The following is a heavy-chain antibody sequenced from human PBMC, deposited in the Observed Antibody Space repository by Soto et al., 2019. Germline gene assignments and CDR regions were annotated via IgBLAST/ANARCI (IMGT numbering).Heavy chain of an antibody. D-gene: IGHD2-8*01. V-gene: IGHV4-31*03. J-gene: IGHJ5*02. CDR2: IYYSGST. CDR3: ARNGDCTRPGCIVGWFDP. Sequence: SETLSLTCTVSGGSISSGGYYWSWIRQHPGKGLEWIGYIYYSGSTYYNPSLKSRVTMSLDTSKNQFSLKLSSVTAVDTAVYYFARNGDCTRPGCIVGWFDPWGPGTLVTVSS. CDR1: GGSISSGGYY.